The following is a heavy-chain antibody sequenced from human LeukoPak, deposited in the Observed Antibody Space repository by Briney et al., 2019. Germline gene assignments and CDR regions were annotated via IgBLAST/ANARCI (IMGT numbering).Heavy chain of an antibody. V-gene: IGHV4-39*01. J-gene: IGHJ5*02. Sequence: SETLSLTCTVSGGSISSSSFYWGWIRQPPGKGLEWIGSLYYSGNTYYNPSLKSRVTISVDTSKSLFSLKLSSVTATDTAVYYCARYYYGSGSYIWFDPWGQGTLVTVSS. CDR3: ARYYYGSGSYIWFDP. CDR1: GGSISSSSFY. CDR2: LYYSGNT. D-gene: IGHD3-10*01.